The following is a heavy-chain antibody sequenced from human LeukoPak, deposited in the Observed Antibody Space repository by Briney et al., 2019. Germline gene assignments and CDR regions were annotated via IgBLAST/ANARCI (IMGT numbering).Heavy chain of an antibody. Sequence: GRSLRLSCAASGFTFSSYGMHWVRQAPGKGLEWVAVIWYDGSNKYYADSVKGRFTISRDNSKNTLYLQMNSLRAEDTAVYYCAREKTDSSGDASDIWGQGTMVTVSS. CDR2: IWYDGSNK. J-gene: IGHJ3*02. V-gene: IGHV3-33*01. CDR1: GFTFSSYG. CDR3: AREKTDSSGDASDI. D-gene: IGHD3-22*01.